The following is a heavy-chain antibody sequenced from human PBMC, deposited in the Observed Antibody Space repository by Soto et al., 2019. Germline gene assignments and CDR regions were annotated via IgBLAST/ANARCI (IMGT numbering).Heavy chain of an antibody. CDR1: GYRFTSYG. D-gene: IGHD6-19*01. J-gene: IGHJ6*02. CDR3: ARRAGDLMDV. V-gene: IGHV1-18*01. Sequence: VSVKVSCAACGYRFTSYGISWVRQAPGQGLEWMGWISAYNGNTNYAQKLQGRVTMTTDTSTSTAYMELRSLRSDDTAVYYCARRAGDLMDVWGQGTTVTVSS. CDR2: ISAYNGNT.